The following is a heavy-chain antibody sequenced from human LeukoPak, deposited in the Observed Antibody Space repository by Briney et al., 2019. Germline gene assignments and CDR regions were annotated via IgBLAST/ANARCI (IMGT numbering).Heavy chain of an antibody. V-gene: IGHV3-7*01. CDR1: GFTFSSYW. D-gene: IGHD2-8*01. CDR2: VKQDGSEK. J-gene: IGHJ4*02. CDR3: ARDSEWGLMVYAQGYFDY. Sequence: AGGSLRLSCEGSGFTFSSYWMSWVRQAPGKGLEWVANVKQDGSEKYYVDSVKGRFTISRDNAKNSLYLQMNSLRAEDTAVYYCARDSEWGLMVYAQGYFDYWGQGTLVTVSS.